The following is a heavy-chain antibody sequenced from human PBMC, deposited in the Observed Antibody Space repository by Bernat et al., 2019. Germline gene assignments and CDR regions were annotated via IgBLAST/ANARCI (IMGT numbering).Heavy chain of an antibody. Sequence: EVQLLESGGGLVQPGGSLRLSCAASGFTFSSYPMSWVRQAPGKGLECVSSISGSGGSTYYADSVKGRFTISRDNSKNTLYLQMTSLRAKNTAVYYCAKDQIGDPLYYFDYWGQGTLVTVSS. D-gene: IGHD2-21*01. CDR2: ISGSGGST. J-gene: IGHJ4*02. CDR3: AKDQIGDPLYYFDY. V-gene: IGHV3-23*01. CDR1: GFTFSSYP.